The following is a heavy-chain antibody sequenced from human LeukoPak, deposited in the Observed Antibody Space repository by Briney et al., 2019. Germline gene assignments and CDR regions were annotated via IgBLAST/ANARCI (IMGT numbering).Heavy chain of an antibody. Sequence: GASVKVSCKASGYTFTGYYMHWVRQAPGQGLEWMGWINPNSGGTNYAQKFQGRVTMTRDTSISTAYMELSRLRSDDTAVYYCAREGDDSSGYYLYYFDYWGQGTLVTVSS. D-gene: IGHD3-22*01. CDR1: GYTFTGYY. V-gene: IGHV1-2*02. J-gene: IGHJ4*02. CDR2: INPNSGGT. CDR3: AREGDDSSGYYLYYFDY.